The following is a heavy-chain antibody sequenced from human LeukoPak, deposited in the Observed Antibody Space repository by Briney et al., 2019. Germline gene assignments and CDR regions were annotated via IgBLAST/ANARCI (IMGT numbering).Heavy chain of an antibody. Sequence: PGGSLRLSWAASGFTFDDYAMHWVRQAPGKGLEWVSGISWNSGSIGYADSVKGRFTISRDNAKNSLYLQMNSLRAEDMALYYCAKSAAAGYYFDYWGQGTLVTVSS. CDR3: AKSAAAGYYFDY. CDR2: ISWNSGSI. D-gene: IGHD6-13*01. J-gene: IGHJ4*02. CDR1: GFTFDDYA. V-gene: IGHV3-9*03.